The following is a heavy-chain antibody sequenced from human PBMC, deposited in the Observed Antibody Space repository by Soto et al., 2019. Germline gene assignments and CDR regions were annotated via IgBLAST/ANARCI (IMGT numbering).Heavy chain of an antibody. V-gene: IGHV3-30*18. Sequence: QVQLVESGGGVVQPGTSLRLSCTASGFRFSNYGMDWVRQAPGKGLEWVARVLYDGSKKYYADSVKGRFTISRDNPRNTLYLQMDSLRAEDTAVYYCVKDLALMGDYWGQGTPVTVSS. D-gene: IGHD3-16*01. J-gene: IGHJ4*02. CDR2: VLYDGSKK. CDR3: VKDLALMGDY. CDR1: GFRFSNYG.